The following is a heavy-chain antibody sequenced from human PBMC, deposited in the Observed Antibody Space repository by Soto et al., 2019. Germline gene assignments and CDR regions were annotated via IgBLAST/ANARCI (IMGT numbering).Heavy chain of an antibody. CDR1: GYTFTSYG. CDR2: ISAYNGNT. J-gene: IGHJ1*01. V-gene: IGHV1-18*01. Sequence: QVQLVQSGAEVKKPGASVKVSCKASGYTFTSYGISWVRQAPGQGLEWMGWISAYNGNTNYAQKMQGRVTMTTDTSTSTAYMEMRSLRSDDTAVYYCARAVDYYDRSGYYTHEYFQHWGQGTLVTVSS. D-gene: IGHD3-22*01. CDR3: ARAVDYYDRSGYYTHEYFQH.